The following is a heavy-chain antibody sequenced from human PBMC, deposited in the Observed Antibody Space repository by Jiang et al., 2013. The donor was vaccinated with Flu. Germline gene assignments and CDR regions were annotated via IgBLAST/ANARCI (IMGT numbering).Heavy chain of an antibody. D-gene: IGHD3-22*01. CDR1: GGSVSSGSYY. Sequence: ELLKPSETLSLTCTVSGGSVSSGSYYWSWIRQPPGKGLEWIGYIYYSGSTNYNPSLKSRVTISVDTSKNQFSLKLSSVTAADTAVYYCASGWYYYDSSGYYYPYYFDYWGQGTL. J-gene: IGHJ4*02. CDR3: ASGWYYYDSSGYYYPYYFDY. CDR2: IYYSGST. V-gene: IGHV4-61*01.